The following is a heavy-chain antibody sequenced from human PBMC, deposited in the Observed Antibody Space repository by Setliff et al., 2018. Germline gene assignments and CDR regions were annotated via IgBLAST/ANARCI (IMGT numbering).Heavy chain of an antibody. CDR2: INWNGGRI. J-gene: IGHJ3*02. V-gene: IGHV3-20*04. CDR3: ARAHRYYSDTSGYYYDQGRSAFDI. CDR1: GFTFDDYV. D-gene: IGHD3-22*01. Sequence: PGESLKISCAASGFTFDDYVMTWVRQAPGKGPEWVSDINWNGGRIGYADPVKGRSTISRDNAKNSLYLQMNSLRVEDTALYYCARAHRYYSDTSGYYYDQGRSAFDIWGQGTMVTVSS.